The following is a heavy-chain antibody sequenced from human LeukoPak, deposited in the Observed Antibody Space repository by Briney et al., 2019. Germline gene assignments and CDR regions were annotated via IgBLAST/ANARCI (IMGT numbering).Heavy chain of an antibody. CDR3: VRDPDPRYCSSTSCSPI. V-gene: IGHV3-23*01. D-gene: IGHD2-2*01. CDR2: ISGGDGST. J-gene: IGHJ3*02. Sequence: GGSLRLSCAASGFPFSSFALSWVRQAPGKGLEWVSAISGGDGSTYYADSVKGRFTISRDNSKNTLYLQMNSLRVEDTAVYYCVRDPDPRYCSSTSCSPIWGQGTMVTVSS. CDR1: GFPFSSFA.